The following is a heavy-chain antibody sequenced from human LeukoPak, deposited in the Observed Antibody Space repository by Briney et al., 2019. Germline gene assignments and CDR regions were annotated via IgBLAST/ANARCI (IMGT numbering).Heavy chain of an antibody. J-gene: IGHJ4*02. CDR2: ISYDGSNK. CDR1: GFTFSSYA. D-gene: IGHD4-17*01. Sequence: GGSLRLSCAASGFTFSSYAMHWVRQAPGKGLEWAVVISYDGSNKYYADSVKGRFTISRDNSKNTLYLQMDSLRAEDTAVYYCARDPYGDYYFDYWGQGTLVTVSS. V-gene: IGHV3-30-3*01. CDR3: ARDPYGDYYFDY.